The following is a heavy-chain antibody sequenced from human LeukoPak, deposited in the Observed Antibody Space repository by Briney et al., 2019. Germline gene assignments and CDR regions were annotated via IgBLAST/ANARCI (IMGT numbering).Heavy chain of an antibody. CDR3: AKDGPGYCSSTSCSSLDY. CDR1: GFTFSSYE. CDR2: IGSSGGSR. V-gene: IGHV3-48*03. Sequence: GGSLRLSCIASGFTFSSYEMDWVRRAPGKGLEWVSYIGSSGGSRYYADSVKGRFTTSRDNAKNSLYLQMNSLRAEDTAVYYCAKDGPGYCSSTSCSSLDYWGQGTLVTVSS. D-gene: IGHD2-2*01. J-gene: IGHJ4*02.